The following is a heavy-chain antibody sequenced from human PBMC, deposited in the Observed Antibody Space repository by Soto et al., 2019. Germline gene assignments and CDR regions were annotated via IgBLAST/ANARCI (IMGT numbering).Heavy chain of an antibody. V-gene: IGHV3-30-3*01. CDR1: GFTFSSYA. CDR2: ISSDGSNK. CDR3: ARLRDQLLFYYYYGMDV. J-gene: IGHJ6*02. D-gene: IGHD2-2*01. Sequence: GGSLRLSCAASGFTFSSYAVHWVRQAPGKGLEWVAVISSDGSNKYYADSVKGRFTVSRDNSKNTLYLQMNSVRADDTAVYYCARLRDQLLFYYYYGMDVWGQGTTVTVSS.